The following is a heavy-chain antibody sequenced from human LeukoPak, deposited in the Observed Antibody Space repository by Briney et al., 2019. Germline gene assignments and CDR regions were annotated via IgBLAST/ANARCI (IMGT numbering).Heavy chain of an antibody. CDR1: GFTFSSYS. V-gene: IGHV3-21*01. CDR2: ISSSSSYI. Sequence: PGGSLRLSCAASGFTFSSYSMNWVRQAPGKGLEWVSSISSSSSYIYYADSVKGRFTISRDNAKNSLYLQMNNLRAEDTAVYYCARDSSWASLTGYPKMAYDAFDIWGQGTMVTVSS. D-gene: IGHD3-9*01. CDR3: ARDSSWASLTGYPKMAYDAFDI. J-gene: IGHJ3*02.